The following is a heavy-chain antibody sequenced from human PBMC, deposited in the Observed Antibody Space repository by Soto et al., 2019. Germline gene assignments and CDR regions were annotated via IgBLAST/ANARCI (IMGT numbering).Heavy chain of an antibody. D-gene: IGHD6-19*01. CDR2: ISYDGTNK. V-gene: IGHV3-30*18. Sequence: QVKLVQSGGGEVQPGRSLRLSCAASGFTFSTYGMHWVRQAPGKGLEWVALISYDGTNKYYGDSVKGRFTISRDNSKNTVYLQMNSLRPEDTAVYYCAKQFGTGWYYFDHWGQGTLVTVSS. CDR3: AKQFGTGWYYFDH. CDR1: GFTFSTYG. J-gene: IGHJ4*02.